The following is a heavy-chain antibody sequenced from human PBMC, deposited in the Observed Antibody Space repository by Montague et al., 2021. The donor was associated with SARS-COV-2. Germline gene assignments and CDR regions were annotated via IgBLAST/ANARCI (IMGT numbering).Heavy chain of an antibody. Sequence: SETLSLTCTVSGGSINHYWSWIRQPPGKGLEWIGYIYYDGSSNYNPSLRGRVTISMQTSRNQVSLRLSSVTAADTALYYCARSQWHNWYFDLWGRGTLVTVSS. CDR2: IYYDGSS. CDR1: GGSINHY. V-gene: IGHV4-59*11. D-gene: IGHD2-8*01. CDR3: ARSQWHNWYFDL. J-gene: IGHJ2*01.